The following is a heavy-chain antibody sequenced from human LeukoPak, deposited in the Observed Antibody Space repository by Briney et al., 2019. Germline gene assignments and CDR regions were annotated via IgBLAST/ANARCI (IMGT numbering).Heavy chain of an antibody. CDR1: GLTFSRYG. V-gene: IGHV3-23*01. CDR3: ARRVPYSSSSVYFDS. J-gene: IGHJ4*02. CDR2: ISDSSSNT. D-gene: IGHD6-6*01. Sequence: GGSLRLPCAASGLTFSRYGMMWVSQAPGKGLEEVSAISDSSSNTYYADSVKGRFTISRDNSKNTLYLQMSSLRADDTAVYYCARRVPYSSSSVYFDSWGQGTLVTVSS.